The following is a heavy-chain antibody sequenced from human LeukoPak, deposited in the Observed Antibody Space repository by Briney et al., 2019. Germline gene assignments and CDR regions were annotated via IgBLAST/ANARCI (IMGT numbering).Heavy chain of an antibody. CDR2: INYSRNT. J-gene: IGHJ4*02. V-gene: IGHV4-59*01. CDR1: GGSTNSYY. CDR3: PREGRQDYVYFDY. Sequence: PSETLSLTCTVAGGSTNSYYWSWIRQPPGKGLEWIGYINYSRNTDYNPSLKSRVTISVDTSKNQFSLKVISVTAADTAVYYCPREGRQDYVYFDYWGQGTLVTVSS. D-gene: IGHD4-17*01.